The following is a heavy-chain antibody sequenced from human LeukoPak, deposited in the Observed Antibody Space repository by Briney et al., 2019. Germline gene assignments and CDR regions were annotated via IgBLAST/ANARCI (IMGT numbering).Heavy chain of an antibody. CDR3: AREPHSYYDFWSGFTNRGAYFDY. Sequence: PGMSLRLSCAASGSTFSSHGMHWVRQAPGKGLEWVAVIWYDGSNKYYADSVKGRFTISRDNSKNTLYLQMNSLRAEDTAVYYCAREPHSYYDFWSGFTNRGAYFDYWGQGTLVTVSS. D-gene: IGHD3-3*01. V-gene: IGHV3-33*01. CDR1: GSTFSSHG. J-gene: IGHJ4*02. CDR2: IWYDGSNK.